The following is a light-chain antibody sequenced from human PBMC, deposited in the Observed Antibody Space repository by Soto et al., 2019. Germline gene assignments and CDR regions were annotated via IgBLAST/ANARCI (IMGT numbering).Light chain of an antibody. CDR2: GAS. V-gene: IGKV3-20*01. Sequence: EIVLTQSPGTLSLSPGERATLSCRASQSVSNNYLAWYQQKPGQAPRLLIYGASNRATGIPDRFSGSESETDFSLTISRLEPDDSAVYYCQQYGSSPRTFGPGTKVDIK. CDR1: QSVSNNY. CDR3: QQYGSSPRT. J-gene: IGKJ1*01.